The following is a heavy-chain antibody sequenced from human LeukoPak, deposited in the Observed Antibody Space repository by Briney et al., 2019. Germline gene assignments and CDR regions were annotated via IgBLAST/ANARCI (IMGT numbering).Heavy chain of an antibody. CDR3: AREIYYMWLRSSYFDY. Sequence: SETLSLTCTVSGGSISSSSYYWGWIRQPPGKGLEWIGSIYYSGSTYYNPSLKSRVTISVDTSKNQFSLKLSSVTAADMAVYFCAREIYYMWLRSSYFDYWGQGTLVTVSS. V-gene: IGHV4-39*07. J-gene: IGHJ4*02. CDR2: IYYSGST. D-gene: IGHD5-12*01. CDR1: GGSISSSSYY.